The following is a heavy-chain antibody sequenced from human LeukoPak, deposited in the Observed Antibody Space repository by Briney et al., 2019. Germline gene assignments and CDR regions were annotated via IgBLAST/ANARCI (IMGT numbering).Heavy chain of an antibody. V-gene: IGHV4-61*02. Sequence: PSQTLSLTCTVSGGSISSGNYYWSWIRQPAGNRLEWIGRIYTSGSTNYNPSLKSRVTMSVDTSKNQFSLKLSSVTAADTAVYYCARMVRGVIIRRIDAFDIWGQGTMVTVSS. CDR2: IYTSGST. D-gene: IGHD3-10*01. J-gene: IGHJ3*02. CDR1: GGSISSGNYY. CDR3: ARMVRGVIIRRIDAFDI.